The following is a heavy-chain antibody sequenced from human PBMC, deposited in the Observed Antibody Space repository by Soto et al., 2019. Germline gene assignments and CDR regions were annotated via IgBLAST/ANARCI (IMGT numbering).Heavy chain of an antibody. CDR2: INHSGST. CDR1: GGSFSGYY. V-gene: IGHV4-34*01. CDR3: ARDRVAEAATPPNWFDP. Sequence: QVQLQQWGAGLLKPSETLSLPCAVYGGSFSGYYWSWIRQPPGKGLEWSGEINHSGSTNYNPSLKRRATISVDTSKNQVSLKLTSVTAADTAVYYCARDRVAEAATPPNWFDPWGQGTLVTVSS. D-gene: IGHD2-15*01. J-gene: IGHJ5*02.